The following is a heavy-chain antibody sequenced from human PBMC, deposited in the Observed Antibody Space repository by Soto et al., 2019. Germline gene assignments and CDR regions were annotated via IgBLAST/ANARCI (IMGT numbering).Heavy chain of an antibody. D-gene: IGHD5-12*01. J-gene: IGHJ4*02. CDR2: INPSGGST. Sequence: GASVKVSCKASGYTFTSYYMHWVRQAPGQGLEWMGIINPSGGSTSYAQKFQGRVTMTRDTSTSTVYMELSSLRSEDTAVYYCAHENIVATGLDCWGQGTLVTVSS. CDR3: AHENIVATGLDC. CDR1: GYTFTSYY. V-gene: IGHV1-46*01.